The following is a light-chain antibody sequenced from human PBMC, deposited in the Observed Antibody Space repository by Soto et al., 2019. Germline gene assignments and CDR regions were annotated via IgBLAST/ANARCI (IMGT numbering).Light chain of an antibody. CDR3: QQHINWPLT. Sequence: EKVMTQSPATLSLSPGERATLSCRASQTVSSSLAWYQQKPGQAPRLLIYEASNRATGIPARFSGSGSGADFTLTISSLEPEDFALYYCQQHINWPLTFGGGTKVDIK. CDR2: EAS. J-gene: IGKJ4*01. V-gene: IGKV3-11*01. CDR1: QTVSSS.